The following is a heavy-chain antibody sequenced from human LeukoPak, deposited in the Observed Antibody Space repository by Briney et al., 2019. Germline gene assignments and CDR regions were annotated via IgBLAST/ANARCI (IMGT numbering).Heavy chain of an antibody. Sequence: SETLSLTCTVSGGSISSYYWSWIRQPPGKGLEWIGYIYSSGSTYYNPSLKSRVTISVDTSKNQFSLKLSSVTAADTAVYYCAREDTAMGYFDYWGQGTLVTVSS. J-gene: IGHJ4*02. CDR2: IYSSGST. V-gene: IGHV4-59*12. D-gene: IGHD5-18*01. CDR3: AREDTAMGYFDY. CDR1: GGSISSYY.